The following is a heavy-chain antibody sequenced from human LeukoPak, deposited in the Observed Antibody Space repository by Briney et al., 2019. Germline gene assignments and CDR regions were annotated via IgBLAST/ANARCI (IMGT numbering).Heavy chain of an antibody. D-gene: IGHD6-19*01. Sequence: PSETLSLTCAVYGGSFSGYYWSWIRQPPGKGLEWIGEINHSGSTNYDPSLKSRVTISVDTSKNQFSLKLSSVTAADTAVYYCARDRVKWLVYYYGMDVWGQGTTVTVSS. CDR1: GGSFSGYY. J-gene: IGHJ6*02. CDR2: INHSGST. CDR3: ARDRVKWLVYYYGMDV. V-gene: IGHV4-34*01.